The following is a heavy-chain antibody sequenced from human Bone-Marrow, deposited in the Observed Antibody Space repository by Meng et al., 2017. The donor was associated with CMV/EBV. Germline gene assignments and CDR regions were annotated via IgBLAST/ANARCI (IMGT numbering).Heavy chain of an antibody. CDR2: IGRRRNNYAT. CDR1: GFTFSGSV. V-gene: IGHV3-73*01. CDR3: VRQGCSGAVCYSGDP. J-gene: IGHJ5*02. Sequence: GESLKISCAASGFTFSGSVMHWVRQASGKGLEWVGHIGRRRNNYATGYAASVKGRFSISRDDSKNTAALQMHSLKAEDNAIYFCVRQGCSGAVCYSGDPWGQGTLVTVSS. D-gene: IGHD2-15*01.